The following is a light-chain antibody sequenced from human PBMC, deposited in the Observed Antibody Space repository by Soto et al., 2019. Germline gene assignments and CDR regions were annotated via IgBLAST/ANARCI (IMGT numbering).Light chain of an antibody. CDR3: QHYYIPPLT. V-gene: IGKV4-1*01. CDR2: WAS. Sequence: DIVMTQSPDSLAVSLGERATINCKSSQSVLYNSNNKNYLAWYQQKPGQPPKLLIYWASTRESGVPDRFSGSGSGPDFTLTISSLQAEDGAVYDCQHYYIPPLTFGGGTKVEIK. J-gene: IGKJ4*01. CDR1: QSVLYNSNNKNY.